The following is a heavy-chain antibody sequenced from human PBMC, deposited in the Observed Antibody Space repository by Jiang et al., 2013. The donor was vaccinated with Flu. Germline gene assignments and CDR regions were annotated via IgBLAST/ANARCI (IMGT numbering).Heavy chain of an antibody. CDR2: IKQDGSEK. V-gene: IGHV3-7*05. CDR3: ARDTGVRFLEWLPNTGYFDL. Sequence: RLSCAAPGFTFSSYWMSWVRQAPGKGLEWVANIKQDGSEKYYVDSVKGRFTISRDNAKNSLYLQMNSLRAEDTAVYYCARDTGVRFLEWLPNTGYFDLWGRGTLVTVSS. D-gene: IGHD3-3*01. CDR1: GFTFSSYW. J-gene: IGHJ2*01.